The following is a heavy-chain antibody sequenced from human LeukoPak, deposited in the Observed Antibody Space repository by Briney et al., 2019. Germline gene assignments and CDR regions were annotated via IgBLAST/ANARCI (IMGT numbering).Heavy chain of an antibody. J-gene: IGHJ4*02. CDR1: GFTFSSYW. CDR2: INSDGSST. V-gene: IGHV3-74*01. D-gene: IGHD3-22*01. CDR3: AKHFQYYYDSSGYFGY. Sequence: GGSLRLSCAASGFTFSSYWMHWVRQAPGKGLVWVSRINSDGSSTSYADSVKGRFTISRDNSENTLYLQMNSLRAEDTAVYYCAKHFQYYYDSSGYFGYWGQGTLVTVSS.